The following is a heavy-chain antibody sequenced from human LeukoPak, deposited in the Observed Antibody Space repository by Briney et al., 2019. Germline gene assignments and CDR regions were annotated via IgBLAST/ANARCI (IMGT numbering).Heavy chain of an antibody. CDR2: IWSDGTNQ. D-gene: IGHD4-11*01. Sequence: GGSLRLSCAAAGFTFSHYGMHWVHQAPGKGLEWVAVIWSDGTNQYYGDSVKGRFTISRDDSGNTVYLQMNSLRPEDTGVYYCAKDAQRGFDYSNSLEYWGQGTPVTVST. CDR3: AKDAQRGFDYSNSLEY. J-gene: IGHJ4*02. CDR1: GFTFSHYG. V-gene: IGHV3-33*06.